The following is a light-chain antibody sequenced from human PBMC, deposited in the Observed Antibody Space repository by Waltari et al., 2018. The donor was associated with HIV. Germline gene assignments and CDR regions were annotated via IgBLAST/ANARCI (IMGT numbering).Light chain of an antibody. CDR1: QSVNTN. J-gene: IGKJ2*01. V-gene: IGKV3-15*01. Sequence: EIVMRQSPATLPVYPGERATLSCRASQSVNTNLAWYHQKPGQAPRLLIYGASTRAIGIPGRLSGSGSGTEFTLTISSLQSEDLAVYYCQQYHNWPYTFGQGTKLEIK. CDR2: GAS. CDR3: QQYHNWPYT.